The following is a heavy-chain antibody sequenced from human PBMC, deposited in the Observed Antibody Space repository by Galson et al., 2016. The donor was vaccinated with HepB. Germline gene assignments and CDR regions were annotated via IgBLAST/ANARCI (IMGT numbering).Heavy chain of an antibody. CDR3: ARESRSTWNYLDY. V-gene: IGHV4-61*08. J-gene: IGHJ4*02. CDR2: MEYIGNT. Sequence: SETLSLTCTVSGDSVSSDGYYWNWIRQSPGKGLEWMGNMEYIGNTNFNPSLKSRVTTSVDTSKNQFSLKLTSVTAADTAVYFCARESRSTWNYLDYWGQGTLVTVSS. CDR1: GDSVSSDGYY. D-gene: IGHD1-26*01.